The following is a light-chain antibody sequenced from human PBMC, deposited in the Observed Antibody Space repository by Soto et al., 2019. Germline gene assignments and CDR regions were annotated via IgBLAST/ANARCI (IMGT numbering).Light chain of an antibody. CDR3: QQYDNLPLT. CDR2: GAS. Sequence: AIQITQSPSSLSAHVGDRLTITCRPSQGIRNDLGWYQQKPGKAPKLLIYGASSLQSGVPARFGGSGSGTDFTFTISSLQPEDIATYYCQQYDNLPLTFGQGTRLEF. J-gene: IGKJ5*01. CDR1: QGIRND. V-gene: IGKV1-6*01.